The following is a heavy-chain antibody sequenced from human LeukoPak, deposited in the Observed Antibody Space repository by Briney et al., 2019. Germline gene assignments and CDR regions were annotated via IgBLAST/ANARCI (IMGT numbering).Heavy chain of an antibody. Sequence: SVKVSCKASGGTFSRHAISWVRQAPGQGLEWMGGIIPIFGTANYAQKFQGRVTITTDESTSTAYMELSSLRSEDTAVYYCARSSDQEDWFDPWGQGTLVTVSS. CDR3: ARSSDQEDWFDP. D-gene: IGHD2-21*01. V-gene: IGHV1-69*05. CDR2: IIPIFGTA. J-gene: IGHJ5*02. CDR1: GGTFSRHA.